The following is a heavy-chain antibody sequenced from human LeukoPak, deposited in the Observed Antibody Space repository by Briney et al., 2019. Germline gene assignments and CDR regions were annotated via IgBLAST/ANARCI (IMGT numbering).Heavy chain of an antibody. CDR3: ARAPAQEYSRSPRSYFEY. CDR1: RGSFSGYC. J-gene: IGHJ4*02. D-gene: IGHD6-6*01. CDR2: INHSGST. Sequence: PSETLTLTCAAYRGSFSGYCLSWIRQPPGKGLEWIGEINHSGSTNYNPSLKSRVTISVDTSKNQFSLKLSSVTAADTAVYYCARAPAQEYSRSPRSYFEYWVQGTLVTVSS. V-gene: IGHV4-34*01.